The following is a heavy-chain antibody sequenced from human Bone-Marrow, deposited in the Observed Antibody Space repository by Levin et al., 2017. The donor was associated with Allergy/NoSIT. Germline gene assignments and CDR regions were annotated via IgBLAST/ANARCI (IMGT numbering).Heavy chain of an antibody. CDR3: ARDTGNTVTTGLFDY. Sequence: GGSLRLSCAASGFTFSSYSMNWVRQAPGKGLEWVSSISSSSSYIYYADSVKGRFTISRDNAKNSLYLQMNSLRAEDTAVYYCARDTGNTVTTGLFDYWGQGTLVTVSS. J-gene: IGHJ4*02. CDR2: ISSSSSYI. V-gene: IGHV3-21*01. CDR1: GFTFSSYS. D-gene: IGHD4-11*01.